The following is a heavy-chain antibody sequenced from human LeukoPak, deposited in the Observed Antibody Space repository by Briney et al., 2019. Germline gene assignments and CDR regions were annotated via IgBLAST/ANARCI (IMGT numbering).Heavy chain of an antibody. D-gene: IGHD2-15*01. CDR2: IYYSGST. J-gene: IGHJ5*01. Sequence: PSETLSLTCTVSGGSISSYYWSWIRQPPGKGLERIGYIYYSGSTQHNPSLKSRGTISIDTTRKQFPLMLNSVIAADTAVFYCGGAPRGLLPDSWGQGTLVTVSS. CDR1: GGSISSYY. CDR3: GGAPRGLLPDS. V-gene: IGHV4-59*01.